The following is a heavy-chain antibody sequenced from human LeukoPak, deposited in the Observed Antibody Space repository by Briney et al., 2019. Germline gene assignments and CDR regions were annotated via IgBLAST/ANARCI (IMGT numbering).Heavy chain of an antibody. D-gene: IGHD3-16*01. CDR1: GYTFNTYG. CDR3: ARFSRSQGVWYFDL. Sequence: ASVKVSCKASGYTFNTYGISWVRQAPGQGLEWMGWISADTGDTNYSQKVQGRVTMTTDTSTGTAYMELRSLRSDDTAVYYCARFSRSQGVWYFDLWGRGTLVTVPS. J-gene: IGHJ2*01. V-gene: IGHV1-18*01. CDR2: ISADTGDT.